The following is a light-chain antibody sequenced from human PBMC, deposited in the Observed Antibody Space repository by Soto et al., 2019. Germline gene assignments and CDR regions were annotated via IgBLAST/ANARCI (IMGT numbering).Light chain of an antibody. Sequence: QSALTQPASVSGSPGQSITISCTGTSSDVGGSKSVSWYQQHPGKAPKLMIYDVSNRPSGVSNRFSGFKSGNRASLTISGLQAEDEADYNCRSYRSRATVVFVRGTELAAL. V-gene: IGLV2-14*03. CDR3: RSYRSRATVV. CDR1: SSDVGGSKS. CDR2: DVS. J-gene: IGLJ3*02.